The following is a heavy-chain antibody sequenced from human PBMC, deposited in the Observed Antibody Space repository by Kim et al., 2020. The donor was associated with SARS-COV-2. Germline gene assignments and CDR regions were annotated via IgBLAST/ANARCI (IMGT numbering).Heavy chain of an antibody. J-gene: IGHJ4*02. CDR2: GSR. CDR3: AKGGELIDY. D-gene: IGHD3-10*01. Sequence: GSRQCAAPVKGQFTISRHNSRNTLYLQMNSLKDEYTAVYYCAKGGELIDYWGQGTLVTVSS. V-gene: IGHV3-23*01.